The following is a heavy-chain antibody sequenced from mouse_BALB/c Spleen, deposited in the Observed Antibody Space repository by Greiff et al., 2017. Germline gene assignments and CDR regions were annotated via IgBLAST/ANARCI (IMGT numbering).Heavy chain of an antibody. CDR2: ISYSGSS. CDR3: ARYRTTVVFDY. D-gene: IGHD1-1*01. CDR1: GDSITSGY. Sequence: EVMLVESGPSLVKPSQTLSLTCSVTGDSITSGYWNWIRKFPGNKLEYMGYISYSGSSYYNPSLKSRISITRDTSKNQYYLQLNSVTTEDTATYYCARYRTTVVFDYWGQGTTLTVSS. V-gene: IGHV3-8*02. J-gene: IGHJ2*01.